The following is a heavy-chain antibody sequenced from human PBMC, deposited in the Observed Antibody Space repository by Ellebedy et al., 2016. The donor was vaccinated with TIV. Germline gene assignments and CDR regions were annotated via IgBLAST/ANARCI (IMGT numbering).Heavy chain of an antibody. Sequence: GGSLRLXXAASGFTFSDYYMSWIRQAPGKGLEWVSYISSSSSYTNYADSVKGRFTISRDNAKNSLYLQMNSLRAEDTAVYYCARALTEIQPFDYWGQGTLVTVSS. CDR3: ARALTEIQPFDY. V-gene: IGHV3-11*06. J-gene: IGHJ4*02. D-gene: IGHD5-18*01. CDR2: ISSSSSYT. CDR1: GFTFSDYY.